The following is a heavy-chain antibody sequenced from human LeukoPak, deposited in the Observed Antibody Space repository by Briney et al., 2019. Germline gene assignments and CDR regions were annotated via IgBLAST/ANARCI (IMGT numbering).Heavy chain of an antibody. J-gene: IGHJ4*02. V-gene: IGHV3-23*01. D-gene: IGHD1-26*01. CDR3: AKLVGGRIDY. CDR1: GFTFSNYA. CDR2: NNAGGGST. Sequence: GGSLRLSCAASGFTFSNYAMTWVRQAPGKGLEWVSANNAGGGSTYYADSVKGRFTISRDNSKSTLYLQMNSLRADDTAVFYCAKLVGGRIDYWGQGTLVTVSS.